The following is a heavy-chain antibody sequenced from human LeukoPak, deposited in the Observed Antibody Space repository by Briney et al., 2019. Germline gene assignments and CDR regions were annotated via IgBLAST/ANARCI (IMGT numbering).Heavy chain of an antibody. Sequence: SETLSLTCTVSGGSISSGGYYWSWIRQHPGKGLEWIGYIYYSGSTYYNPSLKSRVTMSVDTSKNQFSLKLSSVTAADTAVYYCARDRGYCSSTSCHYFDYWGQGTLVTVSS. V-gene: IGHV4-31*03. CDR2: IYYSGST. CDR3: ARDRGYCSSTSCHYFDY. CDR1: GGSISSGGYY. D-gene: IGHD2-2*01. J-gene: IGHJ4*02.